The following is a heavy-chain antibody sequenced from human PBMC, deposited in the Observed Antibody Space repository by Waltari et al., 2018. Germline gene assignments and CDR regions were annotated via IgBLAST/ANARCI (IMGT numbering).Heavy chain of an antibody. CDR3: AFAGVTTYSGSLDS. CDR2: IVPILGPA. D-gene: IGHD1-26*01. Sequence: QVQLVQSGAAVKKPGSSVKVSCKASGGTFSTYTISWVRQAPGQGLEWMGRIVPILGPANYAQKFQGRLPITADKSTSTAYMELSSLRSEDTAVYYCAFAGVTTYSGSLDSWGQGTLVTVSS. V-gene: IGHV1-69*08. CDR1: GGTFSTYT. J-gene: IGHJ4*02.